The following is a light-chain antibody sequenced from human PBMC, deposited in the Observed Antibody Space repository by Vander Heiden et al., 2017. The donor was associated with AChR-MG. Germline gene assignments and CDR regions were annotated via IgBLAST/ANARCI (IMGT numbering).Light chain of an antibody. V-gene: IGLV3-1*01. CDR2: QDT. Sequence: SYELTQPPSVSVSPGQTASISCSGVKLGNTHTSWYRQKAGQSPVPVIYQDTRRPSGIPERFSGSNSGNTATLTLSGTQAVDEADYYCQAWDRSTAVFGGGTKLTVL. CDR3: QAWDRSTAV. CDR1: KLGNTH. J-gene: IGLJ2*01.